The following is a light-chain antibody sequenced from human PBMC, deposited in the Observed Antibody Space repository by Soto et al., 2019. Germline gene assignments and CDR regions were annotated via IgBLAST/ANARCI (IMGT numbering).Light chain of an antibody. CDR3: QQLNSYPLT. V-gene: IGKV1-9*01. J-gene: IGKJ4*01. Sequence: DIHLTQSPSFLSASVGDRVTITCRASQGISSYLAWYQQKPGKAPKLLIYAASTLQSGVPSRFSGSGSGTEFTLTISSLQPEDFATYSCQQLNSYPLTFGGGTKVDIK. CDR1: QGISSY. CDR2: AAS.